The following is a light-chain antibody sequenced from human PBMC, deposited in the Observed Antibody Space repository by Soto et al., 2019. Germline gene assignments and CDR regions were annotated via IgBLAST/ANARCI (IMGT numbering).Light chain of an antibody. J-gene: IGKJ1*01. CDR1: QSVSSN. CDR2: GAS. CDR3: QQYYNWPPWT. Sequence: IVMTQSPDTLSVSPGERATLSCRASQSVSSNLAWYQQKPGQAPRLLIYGASTSATGIPARFSGSGSGTEFTLTISNLQSDDFAVYYCQQYYNWPPWTFGQGTKVEIK. V-gene: IGKV3-15*01.